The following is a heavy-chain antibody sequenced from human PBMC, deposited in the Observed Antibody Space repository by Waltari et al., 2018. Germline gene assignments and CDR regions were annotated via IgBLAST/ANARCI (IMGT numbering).Heavy chain of an antibody. CDR3: ARGMGGGAGSYFFFEMDV. D-gene: IGHD1-26*01. CDR2: ISSNGGST. J-gene: IGHJ6*02. Sequence: EVQLVESGGGLVQPGGSLRLSWAASGFTFSSYALHWVRQAPGKGLEYVSAISSNGGSTYYADSVKGRFTISRDNSKNTLYLQMGSLRAEDMAVYYCARGMGGGAGSYFFFEMDVWGQGTTVTVSS. CDR1: GFTFSSYA. V-gene: IGHV3-64*07.